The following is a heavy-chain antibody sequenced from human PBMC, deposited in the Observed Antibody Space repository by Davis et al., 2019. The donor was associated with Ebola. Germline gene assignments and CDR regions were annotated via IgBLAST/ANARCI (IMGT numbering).Heavy chain of an antibody. V-gene: IGHV3-33*06. D-gene: IGHD3-10*01. Sequence: GGSLRLSCSASGFDFGSYGMQWVRQAPGKGLEGVVIIWSGGSDQYYADSVKGRFTISRDNSKNTLYLQMNSLRAEDTAVYYCAKEEYYYGSGSYQYYFDYWGQGTLVTVSS. J-gene: IGHJ4*02. CDR3: AKEEYYYGSGSYQYYFDY. CDR2: IWSGGSDQ. CDR1: GFDFGSYG.